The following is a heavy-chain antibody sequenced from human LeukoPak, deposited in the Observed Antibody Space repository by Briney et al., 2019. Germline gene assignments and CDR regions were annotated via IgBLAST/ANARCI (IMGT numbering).Heavy chain of an antibody. Sequence: SEALSLTCTVSGDSISSYYWSWIRQPPGKGLQWIGYIHYSGSTNYNPSLKSRVTISVDTSKSQFSLKLSSVTAADTAVYYCARRQRDYDILTGYSFPYDFDSWGQGTLVTVSS. D-gene: IGHD3-9*01. CDR1: GDSISSYY. V-gene: IGHV4-59*08. J-gene: IGHJ4*02. CDR2: IHYSGST. CDR3: ARRQRDYDILTGYSFPYDFDS.